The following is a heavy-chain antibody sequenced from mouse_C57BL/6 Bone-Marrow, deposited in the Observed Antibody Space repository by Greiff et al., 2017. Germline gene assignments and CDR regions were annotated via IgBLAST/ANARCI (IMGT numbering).Heavy chain of an antibody. CDR2: ISSGGSYT. CDR1: GFTFSSYG. J-gene: IGHJ4*01. Sequence: ERKVGESGGDLVKPGGSLKLSCAASGFTFSSYGMSWGRPNPDKRLGWGANISSGGSYTYYPDSVEGRFTISRDNAKNTLYLQMSSLKSEDTAMYYCARHGNYVPYYAMDYWGQGTSVTVSS. V-gene: IGHV5-6*02. CDR3: ARHGNYVPYYAMDY. D-gene: IGHD1-1*01.